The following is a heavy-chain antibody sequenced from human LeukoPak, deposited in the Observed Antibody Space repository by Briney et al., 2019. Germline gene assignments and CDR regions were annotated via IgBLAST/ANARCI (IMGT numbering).Heavy chain of an antibody. CDR3: ARGQHGDYSGSY. CDR1: GYTFTSYD. CDR2: MNPNSGNT. J-gene: IGHJ4*02. Sequence: ASVKVSCRASGYTFTSYDINWVRQATGQGLEWMGWMNPNSGNTGYAQKFQGRVTMTRNTSISTAYMELSSLRSEDTAVYYCARGQHGDYSGSYWGQGTLVTVSS. D-gene: IGHD4-17*01. V-gene: IGHV1-8*01.